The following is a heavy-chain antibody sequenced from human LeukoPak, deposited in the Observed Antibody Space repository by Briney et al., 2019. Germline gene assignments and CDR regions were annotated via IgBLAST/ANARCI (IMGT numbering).Heavy chain of an antibody. J-gene: IGHJ4*02. CDR2: ISSSSSYI. CDR1: GFTFSSYS. Sequence: PGGSLRLSCAASGFTFSSYSMHWVRQAPGKGLEWVSYISSSSSYIYYADSVKGRFTISRDNAKNSLYLQMNSLRAEDTAVYYCARVDSGYDYIFCWGQGTMVSVSS. D-gene: IGHD5-12*01. CDR3: ARVDSGYDYIFC. V-gene: IGHV3-21*01.